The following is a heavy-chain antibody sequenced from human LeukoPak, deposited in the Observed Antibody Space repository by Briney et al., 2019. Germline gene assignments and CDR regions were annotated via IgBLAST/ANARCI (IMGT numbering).Heavy chain of an antibody. CDR2: INAGNGDT. V-gene: IGHV1-3*01. CDR3: ARERGWGGLLRDALDI. D-gene: IGHD2-21*02. J-gene: IGHJ3*02. Sequence: ASVKVSCKGSGYTFTNYAMHWVRQAPGQSLEWMGWINAGNGDTKYSQKFQGRVTITRDTSATTTYMKLSSLRSTDTAVYYCARERGWGGLLRDALDIRGQGTMVAVSS. CDR1: GYTFTNYA.